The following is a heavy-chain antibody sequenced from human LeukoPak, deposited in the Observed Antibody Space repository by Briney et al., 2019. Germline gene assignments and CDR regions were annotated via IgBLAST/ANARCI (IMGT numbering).Heavy chain of an antibody. CDR2: IYHSGST. CDR1: GGSISSGGYY. J-gene: IGHJ6*02. D-gene: IGHD4-17*01. CDR3: ARDHGDRPYYYGMDV. Sequence: PSETLSLTCTVSGGSISSGGYYWSWIRQPPGKGLEWIGYIYHSGSTYYNPSLKSRVTISVDRSKNQFSLKLSSVTAADTAVYYCARDHGDRPYYYGMDVWGQGTTVTVSS. V-gene: IGHV4-30-2*01.